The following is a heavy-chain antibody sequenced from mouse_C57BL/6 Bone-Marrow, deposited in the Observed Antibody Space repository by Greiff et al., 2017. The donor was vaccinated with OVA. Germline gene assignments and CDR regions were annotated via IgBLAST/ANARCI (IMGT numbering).Heavy chain of an antibody. CDR3: ARRDSSGYWFAY. D-gene: IGHD3-2*02. V-gene: IGHV1-54*01. CDR1: GYAFTNYL. Sequence: QVQLKESGAELVRPGTSVKVSCKASGYAFTNYLIEWVKQRPGQGLEWIGVINPGSGGTNYNEKFKGKATLTADKSSSTAYMQLSSLTSEDSAVYFCARRDSSGYWFAYWGQGTLVTVSA. J-gene: IGHJ3*01. CDR2: INPGSGGT.